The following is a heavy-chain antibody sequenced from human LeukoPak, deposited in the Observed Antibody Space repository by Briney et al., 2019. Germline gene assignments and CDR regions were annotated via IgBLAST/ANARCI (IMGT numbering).Heavy chain of an antibody. CDR3: TRVGYIDEGIDY. V-gene: IGHV3-30-3*01. D-gene: IGHD5-24*01. CDR1: GFTFSSYA. J-gene: IGHJ4*02. Sequence: PGGSLRLSCAASGFTFSSYAVHWVRQAPGKGLEWVAVISYDGSNKYYADSVKGRFTISRDNAKNSLYLQMNSLRAEDTAIYYCTRVGYIDEGIDYWGQGTLVTVSS. CDR2: ISYDGSNK.